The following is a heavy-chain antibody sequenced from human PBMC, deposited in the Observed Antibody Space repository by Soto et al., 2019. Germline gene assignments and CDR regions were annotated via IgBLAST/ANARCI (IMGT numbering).Heavy chain of an antibody. Sequence: QVQLVQSGAEVKKPGSSVKVSCKASGGTFSSYAISWVRQAPGQGLEWMGGIIPIFGTANYAQKFQGRVTITADESTSTADMELSSLRSEGTAVYYCARVDRGYSYGLGEYWGQGTLVTVSS. J-gene: IGHJ4*02. D-gene: IGHD5-18*01. CDR3: ARVDRGYSYGLGEY. CDR1: GGTFSSYA. V-gene: IGHV1-69*01. CDR2: IIPIFGTA.